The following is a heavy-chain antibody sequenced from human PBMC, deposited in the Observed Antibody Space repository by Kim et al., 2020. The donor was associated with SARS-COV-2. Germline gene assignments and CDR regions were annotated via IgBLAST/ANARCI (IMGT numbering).Heavy chain of an antibody. V-gene: IGHV4-59*01. Sequence: SETLSLTCTVSGGSITSYYWSWIRQPPGKGLEWIGYIYYSGSTNYNPSLKSRITIAVDTSKNQFSLKLSSVTAADTAVYYCAREGSGKYYYYYAMDVWGQGTTVTVSS. D-gene: IGHD3-10*01. CDR3: AREGSGKYYYYYAMDV. CDR2: IYYSGST. CDR1: GGSITSYY. J-gene: IGHJ6*02.